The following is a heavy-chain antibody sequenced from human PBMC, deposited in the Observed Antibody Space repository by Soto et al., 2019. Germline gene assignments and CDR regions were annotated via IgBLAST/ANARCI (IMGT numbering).Heavy chain of an antibody. Sequence: QVQLVESGGGLVKPGGSLRLSCAASGFTFSDYYMSWIRQAPGRGLEWLSYINRNGKNRDYADSVRGRFTISRDNAKTSLYLEMNGLSVEGTAVYYCARRRRTDMDDIVLMHDFDFWGQGTLVTVSS. CDR2: INRNGKNR. D-gene: IGHD2-8*01. CDR3: ARRRRTDMDDIVLMHDFDF. CDR1: GFTFSDYY. J-gene: IGHJ4*02. V-gene: IGHV3-11*01.